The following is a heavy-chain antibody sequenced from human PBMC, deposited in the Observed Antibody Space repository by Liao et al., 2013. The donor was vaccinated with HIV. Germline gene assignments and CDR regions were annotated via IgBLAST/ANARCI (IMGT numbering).Heavy chain of an antibody. CDR2: IYTSGNT. CDR1: GGSISNHY. J-gene: IGHJ3*02. CDR3: AARITISGVAIPHALDI. D-gene: IGHD3-3*01. Sequence: QMQLQESGPGLLKPSETLSLTCAVSGGSISNHYWNWIRQPAGRGLEWIGRIYTSGNTNYNPSLKSRVTMSVDTSKNQFSLKLTSVTAADTAVYYCAARITISGVAIPHALDIWGQGTMVAVSS. V-gene: IGHV4-4*07.